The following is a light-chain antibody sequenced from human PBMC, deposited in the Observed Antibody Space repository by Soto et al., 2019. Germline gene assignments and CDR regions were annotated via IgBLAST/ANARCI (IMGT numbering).Light chain of an antibody. V-gene: IGKV3-15*01. J-gene: IGKJ5*01. CDR3: QEYNKWFSIS. CDR2: GAS. CDR1: QSISTK. Sequence: EIVLTQSPATLSVSPGERAILSCRASQSISTKLAWYQQKPGRAPRLLIYGASTRATGIPARFSGSGSGTEFTLSISSLQSEDFAVYYCQEYNKWFSISFGQGKRLEI.